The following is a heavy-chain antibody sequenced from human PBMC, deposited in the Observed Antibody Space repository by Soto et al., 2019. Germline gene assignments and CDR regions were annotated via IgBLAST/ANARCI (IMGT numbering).Heavy chain of an antibody. D-gene: IGHD6-19*01. J-gene: IGHJ4*02. CDR3: ASCSSSGYYRGLDY. Sequence: QVQLVQSGAEVKKPGSSVKVSCKASGGTFSSYAISWVRQAPGQGLEWMGGIIPIFGAPNYAQKFQGRVTITADESTSTAYMELSSLRSEDTAVYYCASCSSSGYYRGLDYWGQGNLVTVSS. V-gene: IGHV1-69*12. CDR2: IIPIFGAP. CDR1: GGTFSSYA.